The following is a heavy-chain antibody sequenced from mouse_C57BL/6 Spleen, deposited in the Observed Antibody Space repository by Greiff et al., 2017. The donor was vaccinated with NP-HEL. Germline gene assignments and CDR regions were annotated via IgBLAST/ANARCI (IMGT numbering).Heavy chain of an antibody. CDR2: ISSGGDYI. Sequence: DVQLQESGEGLVKPGGSLKLSCAASGFTFSSYAMSWVRQTPEKRLEWVAYISSGGDYIYYADTVKGRFTISRDNARNTLYLQMSSLKSEDTAMYYCTRDYSSYFDYWGQGTTLTVSS. J-gene: IGHJ2*01. V-gene: IGHV5-9-1*02. D-gene: IGHD2-5*01. CDR3: TRDYSSYFDY. CDR1: GFTFSSYA.